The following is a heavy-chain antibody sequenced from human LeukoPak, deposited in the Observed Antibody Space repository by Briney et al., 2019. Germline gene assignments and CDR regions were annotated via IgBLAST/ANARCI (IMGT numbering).Heavy chain of an antibody. D-gene: IGHD6-13*01. J-gene: IGHJ4*02. CDR2: ISSSGSTI. CDR3: ARWYSSSWYTPYFDY. Sequence: GGSLRLSCAASGFTFSSYEMNWVRQAPGKGLEWVSYISSSGSTIYYADSVKGRFTISRDNAKNSLYLQMNSLRAEDTAVYYCARWYSSSWYTPYFDYWSQGTLVTVSS. V-gene: IGHV3-48*03. CDR1: GFTFSSYE.